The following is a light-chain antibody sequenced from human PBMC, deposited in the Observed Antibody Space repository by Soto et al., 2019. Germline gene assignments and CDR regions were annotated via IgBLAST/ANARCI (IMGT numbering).Light chain of an antibody. CDR2: EVS. J-gene: IGLJ3*02. CDR1: SSDVGGYNY. CDR3: TSYTSSSTLL. V-gene: IGLV2-14*01. Sequence: QSALTQPASVSESPGQSITISCTGTSSDVGGYNYVSWYQQHPGKAPKLIIYEVSYRPSGISYRVSGSKSGNTASLTISGLRAEDEADYYCTSYTSSSTLLFGGGTKLTVL.